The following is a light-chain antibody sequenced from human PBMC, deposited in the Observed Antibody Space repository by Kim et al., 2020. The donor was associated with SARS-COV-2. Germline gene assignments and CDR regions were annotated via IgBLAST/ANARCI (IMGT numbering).Light chain of an antibody. CDR2: GAS. CDR1: QSVSSSY. V-gene: IGKV3-20*01. CDR3: QHYGSSLWT. Sequence: EIVLTQSPGTLSLSPGERATLSCRASQSVSSSYLAWYQQKPGQAPRLLMYGASSRATGIPDRFSGSGSGTDFTLTISRLEPEDFAVYYCQHYGSSLWTFGQGTKVDIK. J-gene: IGKJ1*01.